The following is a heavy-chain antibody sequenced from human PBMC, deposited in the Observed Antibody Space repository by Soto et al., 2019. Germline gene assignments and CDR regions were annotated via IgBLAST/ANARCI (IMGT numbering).Heavy chain of an antibody. CDR3: ARVPVSMVRGYGMDV. J-gene: IGHJ6*02. D-gene: IGHD3-10*01. Sequence: QVQLVESGGGLVKPGGSLRLSCAASGFTFNDYYMSWVRQAPGKGLEWVSYISGSGPYTKYADSVKGRFTISRDNAKNSLYLQMSSLRVEDTAVYYRARVPVSMVRGYGMDVWGQGTTVTVSS. V-gene: IGHV3-11*06. CDR1: GFTFNDYY. CDR2: ISGSGPYT.